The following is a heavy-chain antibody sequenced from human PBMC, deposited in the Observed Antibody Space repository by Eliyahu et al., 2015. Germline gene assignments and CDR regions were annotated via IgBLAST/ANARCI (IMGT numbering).Heavy chain of an antibody. Sequence: EVQLVESGGGLVQPGRSLRLSCTASGFTFGDYAMSWVRQAPGKGLEWVGFIRSKAYGGTTEYAASVKGRFTISRDDSKSIAYLQMNSLKTEDTAVYYCTRARSSSWFRYNWFDPWGQGTLVTVSS. J-gene: IGHJ5*02. CDR3: TRARSSSWFRYNWFDP. D-gene: IGHD6-13*01. V-gene: IGHV3-49*04. CDR1: GFTFGDYA. CDR2: IRSKAYGGTT.